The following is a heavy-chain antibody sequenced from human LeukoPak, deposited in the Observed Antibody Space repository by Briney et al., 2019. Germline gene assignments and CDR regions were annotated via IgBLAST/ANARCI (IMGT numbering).Heavy chain of an antibody. D-gene: IGHD2-21*02. CDR2: MNPNSGNT. V-gene: IGHV1-8*01. J-gene: IGHJ4*02. CDR1: GYTFTSYD. Sequence: ASVKVSCKASGYTFTSYDINWVRQAPGPGLEWMGWMNPNSGNTGYAQKFQGRVTMTRNTSISTAYMELSSLRSEDTAVYYCARVAYCGGDCKLFDYWGQGTLVTVSS. CDR3: ARVAYCGGDCKLFDY.